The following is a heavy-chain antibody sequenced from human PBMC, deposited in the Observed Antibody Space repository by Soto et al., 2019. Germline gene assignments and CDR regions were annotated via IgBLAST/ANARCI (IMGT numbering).Heavy chain of an antibody. CDR2: IIPIVDVA. Sequence: QVQMEQSGPEVRKPGSSLKVSCKPSGGFLSSFAINWVRQAPGQGLEWMGRIIPIVDVANSAQRFQDRITFTADKSTGTAYMELSSLRPDDTAVYYCARGDSSPRFYFDHWGLGSLVTVSS. D-gene: IGHD6-13*01. CDR3: ARGDSSPRFYFDH. CDR1: GGFLSSFA. V-gene: IGHV1-69*04. J-gene: IGHJ4*02.